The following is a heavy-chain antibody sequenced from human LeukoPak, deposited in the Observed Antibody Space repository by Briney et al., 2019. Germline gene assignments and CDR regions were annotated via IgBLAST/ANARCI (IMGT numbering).Heavy chain of an antibody. CDR2: IRKKANSYST. Sequence: GGSLRLSCAASGFTFSSYAMHWVRQAPGKGLEWVGRIRKKANSYSTEYAASVKGRFTISRDDSKSSLYLQMNSLKTEDTAVYYCARAGSYQPFDYWGQGTLVTVSS. CDR1: GFTFSSYA. J-gene: IGHJ4*02. V-gene: IGHV3-72*01. CDR3: ARAGSYQPFDY. D-gene: IGHD2-15*01.